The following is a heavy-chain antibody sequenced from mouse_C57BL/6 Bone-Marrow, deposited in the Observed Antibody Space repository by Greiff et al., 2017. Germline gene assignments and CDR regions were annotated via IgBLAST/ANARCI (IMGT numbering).Heavy chain of an antibody. J-gene: IGHJ1*03. CDR1: GFTFSSYA. D-gene: IGHD1-1*01. V-gene: IGHV5-9-1*02. Sequence: EVMLVESGEGLVKPGGSLKLSCAASGFTFSSYAMSWVRQTPEKRLEWVAYISRCGDYIYYADTVKGRFTISRDNARNTLYLQMSSLKSEDTAMYYCTRAYYYGSSYWYFDVWGTGTTVTVSS. CDR2: ISRCGDYI. CDR3: TRAYYYGSSYWYFDV.